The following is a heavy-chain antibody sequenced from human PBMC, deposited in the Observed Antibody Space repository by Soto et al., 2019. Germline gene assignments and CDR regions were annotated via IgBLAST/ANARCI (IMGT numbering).Heavy chain of an antibody. CDR1: GFTFSSYD. CDR2: IDTAGDT. CDR3: ARNRIQLWSPYYYYYYMDV. D-gene: IGHD5-18*01. Sequence: EVQLVESGGGLVQPGGSLRLSCAASGFTFSSYDMHWVRQATGKGLEWVSAIDTAGDTYYPGSVKGRFTISRENAKNSLYLHLNSLRAGDTAVYFCARNRIQLWSPYYYYYYMDVWGKGTTVTVSS. J-gene: IGHJ6*03. V-gene: IGHV3-13*01.